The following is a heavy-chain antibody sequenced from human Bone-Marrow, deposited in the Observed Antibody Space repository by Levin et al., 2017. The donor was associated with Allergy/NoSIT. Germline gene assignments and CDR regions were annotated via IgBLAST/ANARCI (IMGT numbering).Heavy chain of an antibody. D-gene: IGHD3-9*01. V-gene: IGHV4-39*01. CDR3: ASRDILTGFFH. CDR1: GGAISRTNYC. Sequence: SSETLSLVCSVSGGAISRTNYCWGWIRQSPGKGLEWIGTIYYSGTTFYAPSLNSRVSISVDTPKNQFSLNVTSVTAADTALYYCASRDILTGFFHWGQGALVTVSS. J-gene: IGHJ4*02. CDR2: IYYSGTT.